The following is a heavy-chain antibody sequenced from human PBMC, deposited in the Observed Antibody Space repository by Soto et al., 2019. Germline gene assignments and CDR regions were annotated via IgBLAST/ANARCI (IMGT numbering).Heavy chain of an antibody. CDR1: GGTFSSYT. Sequence: QVQLVQSGAEVKKPGSSVKVSCKASGGTFSSYTISWVRQAPGQGLEWMGRIIPILGIANYAQKFQGRVTITADKPTSTAYMELSSLRSEDTAVYYCARDRFIAVAGLDYWGQGTLVTVSS. D-gene: IGHD6-19*01. J-gene: IGHJ4*02. CDR3: ARDRFIAVAGLDY. V-gene: IGHV1-69*08. CDR2: IIPILGIA.